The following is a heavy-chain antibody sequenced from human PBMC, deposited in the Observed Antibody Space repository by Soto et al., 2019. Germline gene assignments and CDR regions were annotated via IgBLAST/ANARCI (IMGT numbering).Heavy chain of an antibody. CDR1: GFTFSSYG. V-gene: IGHV3-30*18. D-gene: IGHD4-17*01. Sequence: QVQLVESGGGVVQPGRSLRLSCAASGFTFSSYGMHWVRQAPGKGLEWVAIISYDGSEKYYAGSVKGRFTISRDNYKNKLYLHMNSVRAEDTVVYYCAKGAVTSSLYYFDYCGQGTLGTVSS. J-gene: IGHJ4*02. CDR3: AKGAVTSSLYYFDY. CDR2: ISYDGSEK.